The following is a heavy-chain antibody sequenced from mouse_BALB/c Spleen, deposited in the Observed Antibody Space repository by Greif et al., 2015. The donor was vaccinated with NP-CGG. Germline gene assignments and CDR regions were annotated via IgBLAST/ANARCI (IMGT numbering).Heavy chain of an antibody. D-gene: IGHD1-1*01. V-gene: IGHV2-6-2*01. CDR3: ARHHYYGSSYAMDY. Sequence: VMLVESGPDLVAPSQSLSITCTVPRFSLTSYGVHWVRQPPGKGLEWLVVIWSDGSTTYNSALKSRLSISKDNSKSQVFLKMNSLQTDDTAMYYCARHHYYGSSYAMDYWGQGTSVTVSS. CDR1: RFSLTSYG. J-gene: IGHJ4*01. CDR2: IWSDGST.